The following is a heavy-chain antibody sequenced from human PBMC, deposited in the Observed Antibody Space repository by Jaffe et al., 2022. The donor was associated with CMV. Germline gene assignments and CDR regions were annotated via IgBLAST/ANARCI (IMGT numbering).Heavy chain of an antibody. D-gene: IGHD1-26*01. J-gene: IGHJ5*02. V-gene: IGHV4-39*01. CDR1: GGSISSSSYY. CDR2: IYYSGST. Sequence: QLQLQESGPGLVKPSETLSLTCTVSGGSISSSSYYWGWIRQPPGKGLEWIGSIYYSGSTYYNPSLKSRVTISVDTSKNQFSLKLSSVTAADTAVYYCARHSSGGSYYVNWFDPWGQGTLVTVSS. CDR3: ARHSSGGSYYVNWFDP.